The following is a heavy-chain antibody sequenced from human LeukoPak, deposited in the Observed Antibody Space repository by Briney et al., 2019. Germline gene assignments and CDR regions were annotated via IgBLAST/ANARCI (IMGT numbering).Heavy chain of an antibody. CDR1: GYTFTSYG. Sequence: ASVKVSCKASGYTFTSYGITWVRRAPGQGLEWMGWINTYNDKTNYPQKFQGRVTMTADTSTSTAYMELRSLRSDDTAVYFCARDGLGYYDSSGPDYWGQGTLVTVSS. D-gene: IGHD3-22*01. J-gene: IGHJ4*02. CDR2: INTYNDKT. CDR3: ARDGLGYYDSSGPDY. V-gene: IGHV1-18*01.